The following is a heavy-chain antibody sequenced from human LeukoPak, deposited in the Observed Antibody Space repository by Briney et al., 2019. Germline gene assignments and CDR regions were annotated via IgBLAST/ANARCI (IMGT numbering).Heavy chain of an antibody. CDR2: INHSGST. Sequence: SETLSLTCAVYGGSSSGYYWSWVRQPPGKGLEWIGEINHSGSTNYNPSLKSRVTISVDTSKNQFSLKLSSVTAADTAVCYCARGPIRDFWSGYYSPYYFDYWGQGTLVTVSS. D-gene: IGHD3-3*01. V-gene: IGHV4-34*01. CDR3: ARGPIRDFWSGYYSPYYFDY. J-gene: IGHJ4*02. CDR1: GGSSSGYY.